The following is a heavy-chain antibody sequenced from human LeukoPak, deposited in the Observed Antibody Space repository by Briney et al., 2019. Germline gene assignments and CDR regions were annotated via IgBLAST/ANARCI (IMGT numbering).Heavy chain of an antibody. CDR2: ISSSGSTI. CDR1: GFTFSSYE. CDR3: ARGYYDFWSGYLDY. D-gene: IGHD3-3*01. V-gene: IGHV3-48*03. J-gene: IGHJ4*02. Sequence: PGGSLRLSCAASGFTFSSYEMNWVRQAPGKWLEWVSYISSSGSTIYYADSVKGRFTISRDNAKNSLYLQMNSLRAEDTAVYYCARGYYDFWSGYLDYWGQGTLVTVSS.